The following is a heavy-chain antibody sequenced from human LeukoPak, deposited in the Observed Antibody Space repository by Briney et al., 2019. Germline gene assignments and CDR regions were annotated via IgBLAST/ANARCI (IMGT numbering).Heavy chain of an antibody. Sequence: SCKASGYTFTSYYMHWVRQAPGKGLEWVSAISGSGGSTYYADSVKGRFTISRGNSKNTLYLQMNSLRAEDTAVYYCAKVRLYGDYPEIDYWGQGTLVAVSS. J-gene: IGHJ4*02. CDR1: GYTFTSYY. CDR3: AKVRLYGDYPEIDY. CDR2: ISGSGGST. V-gene: IGHV3-23*01. D-gene: IGHD4-17*01.